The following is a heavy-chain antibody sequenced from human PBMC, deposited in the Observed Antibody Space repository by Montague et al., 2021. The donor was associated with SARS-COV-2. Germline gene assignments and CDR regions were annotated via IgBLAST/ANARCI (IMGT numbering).Heavy chain of an antibody. CDR3: ARTYHDILTGYYNRGAFDI. CDR1: GGSISSYY. V-gene: IGHV4-59*08. Sequence: SETLSLTCTVSGGSISSYYWSWIRQPPGKGLEWIGYIYYSGSTNYNPSLKSRVTISVDTSKNQFSLKLSSVTAADTAVCYCARTYHDILTGYYNRGAFDIWGQGTMVTVSS. J-gene: IGHJ3*02. D-gene: IGHD3-9*01. CDR2: IYYSGST.